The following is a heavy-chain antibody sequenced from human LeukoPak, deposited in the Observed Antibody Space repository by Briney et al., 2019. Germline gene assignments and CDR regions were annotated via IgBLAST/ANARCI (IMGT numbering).Heavy chain of an antibody. Sequence: PSETLSLTCTVSGGSISSSSYYWGWIRQPPGKGLEWIGSIYYSGSTYYNPSLKSRVTISVDTSKNQFSLKLSSVTAADTAVYYCAKDPRKWFGDTGYYFDYWGQGTLVTVSS. J-gene: IGHJ4*02. CDR3: AKDPRKWFGDTGYYFDY. V-gene: IGHV4-39*07. CDR1: GGSISSSSYY. D-gene: IGHD3-10*01. CDR2: IYYSGST.